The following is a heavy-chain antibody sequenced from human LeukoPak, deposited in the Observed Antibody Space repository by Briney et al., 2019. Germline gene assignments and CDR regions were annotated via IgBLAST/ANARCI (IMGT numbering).Heavy chain of an antibody. CDR3: ARASPYYYYMDV. CDR2: ISSSGSTI. Sequence: PGGSLRLSCAASRLTFSSYTMNWVRQAPGKGLEWVSYISSSGSTIYYADSVKGRFTISRDNAKNSLYMQMNSLRAEDTAVYYCARASPYYYYMDVWGKGTTVTVSS. CDR1: RLTFSSYT. V-gene: IGHV3-48*01. J-gene: IGHJ6*03.